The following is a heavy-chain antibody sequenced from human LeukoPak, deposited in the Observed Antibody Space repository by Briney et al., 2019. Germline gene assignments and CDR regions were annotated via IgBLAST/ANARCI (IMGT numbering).Heavy chain of an antibody. D-gene: IGHD3-22*01. V-gene: IGHV4-4*07. CDR1: RGSISTYY. J-gene: IGHJ3*02. Sequence: PSETPSLTCTLPRGSISTYYWSWIRQPPRKGLECIGRMYNSGSTNYNPSLKSRATISSAKAKKKFPLNLSSTTAAHTAVYYCARDLDDSSWGDSFDIWGEGTLVTVSS. CDR2: MYNSGST. CDR3: ARDLDDSSWGDSFDI.